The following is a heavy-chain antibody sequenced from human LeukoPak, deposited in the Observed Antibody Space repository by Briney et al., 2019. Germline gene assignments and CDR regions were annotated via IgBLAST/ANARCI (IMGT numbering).Heavy chain of an antibody. D-gene: IGHD2-2*01. CDR2: IKQDGSEK. J-gene: IGHJ4*02. CDR3: ARDISDQYGDYFDY. Sequence: GGSQRLSCAASGFTFSSYWMSWVRQAPGKGLEWVANIKQDGSEKYYVDSVKGRFTISRDNAKNSLYLQMNSLRAEDTAVYYCARDISDQYGDYFDYWGQGTLVTVSS. V-gene: IGHV3-7*01. CDR1: GFTFSSYW.